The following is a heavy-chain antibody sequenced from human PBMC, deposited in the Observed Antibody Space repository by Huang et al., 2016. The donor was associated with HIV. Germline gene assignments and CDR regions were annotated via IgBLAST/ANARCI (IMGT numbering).Heavy chain of an antibody. V-gene: IGHV1-69*13. CDR3: AKRGGAWGSPYAFDL. CDR1: GGSFNHFG. J-gene: IGHJ3*01. Sequence: QVQLVQSGAEVRKPGSSVKVSCRASGGSFNHFGINWVRQAPGQGFEWMGGIIPRFGTRNDAQRFKDRVTITADETTGVVHLEVTSLRSDDTAVYFCAKRGGAWGSPYAFDLWGPGTMVTVSS. D-gene: IGHD3-16*01. CDR2: IIPRFGTR.